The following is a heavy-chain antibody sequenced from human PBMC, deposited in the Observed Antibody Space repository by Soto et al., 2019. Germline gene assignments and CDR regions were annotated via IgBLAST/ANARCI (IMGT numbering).Heavy chain of an antibody. CDR3: ASAGGLGAVAADY. V-gene: IGHV4-30-2*01. Sequence: QLQLQESGSGLVKPSQTLSLTCAVSGGSISSGGYSWSWIRQPPGKGLEWIGYIYHSGSTYYNPSLKSRVTISVDRSKNQFSLKLSSVTAADPAVDYWASAGGLGAVAADYWGQGTLVTVSS. J-gene: IGHJ4*02. CDR2: IYHSGST. CDR1: GGSISSGGYS. D-gene: IGHD6-19*01.